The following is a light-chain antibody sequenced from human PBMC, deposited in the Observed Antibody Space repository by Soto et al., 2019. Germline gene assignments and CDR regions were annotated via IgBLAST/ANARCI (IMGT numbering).Light chain of an antibody. CDR1: QSVSSSY. V-gene: IGKV3-20*01. Sequence: EIVLTQSPGTLSLSPGERATLSCRASQSVSSSYLAWYQQKPGQAPRLLIYGASSRATGIPDMFSGSGSGTDFTLTISRLEPEDFAVYYCHQYHTSPLTFGGGTKGEIK. J-gene: IGKJ4*01. CDR3: HQYHTSPLT. CDR2: GAS.